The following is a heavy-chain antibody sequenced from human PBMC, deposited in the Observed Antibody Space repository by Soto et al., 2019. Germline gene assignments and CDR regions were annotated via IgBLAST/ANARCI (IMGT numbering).Heavy chain of an antibody. CDR2: IKSKTDGGTT. CDR1: GFTFSNAW. J-gene: IGHJ4*02. Sequence: PGGSLRLSCAASGFTFSNAWMNWVRQAPGKGLEWVGRIKSKTDGGTTDYAAPVKGRFTISRDDSKNTLYLQMNSLKTEDTAVYYCTTDKNRYYYDSSGYPDYWGQGTLVTISS. D-gene: IGHD3-22*01. CDR3: TTDKNRYYYDSSGYPDY. V-gene: IGHV3-15*07.